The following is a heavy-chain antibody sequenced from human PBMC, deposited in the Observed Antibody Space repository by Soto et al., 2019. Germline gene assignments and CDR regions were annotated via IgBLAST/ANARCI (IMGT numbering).Heavy chain of an antibody. CDR1: GGTISSGDYY. Sequence: SETLSLTCTVSGGTISSGDYYWSWIRQPPGKGLEWIGYIYYSGSTYYNPSLKSRVTISVDTSKNQFSLKLSSVTAADTAVYYCARVGLETQVYWGQGTLVTVSS. J-gene: IGHJ4*02. CDR3: ARVGLETQVY. V-gene: IGHV4-30-4*01. CDR2: IYYSGST.